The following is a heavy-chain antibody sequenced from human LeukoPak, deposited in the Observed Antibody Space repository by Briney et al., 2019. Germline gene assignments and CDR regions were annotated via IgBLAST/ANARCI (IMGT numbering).Heavy chain of an antibody. CDR3: ARLASCSSSCYFDY. V-gene: IGHV4-39*01. CDR2: IFYSGSA. CDR1: GDSMSGSKYF. J-gene: IGHJ4*02. Sequence: SETLSLTCTVSGDSMSGSKYFWGWIRQPPGKGLEWIGSIFYSGSAYYNPSLKSRVTISVDTSNDQFSLKLTSVTAADTALYYCARLASCSSSCYFDYWGQGSLVTVSS. D-gene: IGHD2-21*01.